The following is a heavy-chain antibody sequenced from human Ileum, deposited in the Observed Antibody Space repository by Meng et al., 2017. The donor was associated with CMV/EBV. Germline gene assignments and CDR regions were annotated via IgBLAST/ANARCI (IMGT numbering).Heavy chain of an antibody. J-gene: IGHJ4*02. CDR2: IYHSGST. CDR1: GGSISSSNW. V-gene: IGHV4-4*02. Sequence: SGGSISSSNWWSWVRQPQGKGLEWIGEIYHSGSTNYNPSLKSRVTISVDKSKNQFSLKLSSVTAADTAVYYCARVGYGSGHTTIIDYWGQGTLVTVSS. D-gene: IGHD3-10*01. CDR3: ARVGYGSGHTTIIDY.